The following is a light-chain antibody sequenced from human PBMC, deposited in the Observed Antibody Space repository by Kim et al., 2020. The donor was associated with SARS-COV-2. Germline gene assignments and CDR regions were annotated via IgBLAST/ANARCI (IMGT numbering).Light chain of an antibody. CDR3: QQYDNLYT. J-gene: IGKJ2*01. CDR1: QDISNY. V-gene: IGKV1-33*01. Sequence: DIQMTQSPSPLSASVGDRVTITCQASQDISNYLNWYQQKPGKAPKLLIYDASNLETGVPSRFSGSGSGTYFTFTISSLQPEDIATYYCQQYDNLYTFGQGTKLEI. CDR2: DAS.